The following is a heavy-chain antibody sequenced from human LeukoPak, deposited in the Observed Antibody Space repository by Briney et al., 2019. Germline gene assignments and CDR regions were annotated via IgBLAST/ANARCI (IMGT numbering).Heavy chain of an antibody. CDR3: ARDPPYSSSDDY. J-gene: IGHJ4*02. CDR2: IKQDGSEK. D-gene: IGHD6-6*01. V-gene: IGHV3-7*01. Sequence: GGSLRLSCAASGFTFSRYWMSWVRQAPGKGLEWVANIKQDGSEKYYVDSVKGRFTISRDNAKNSLYLQMNSLRAEDTAVYYCARDPPYSSSDDYWGQGTLVTVSS. CDR1: GFTFSRYW.